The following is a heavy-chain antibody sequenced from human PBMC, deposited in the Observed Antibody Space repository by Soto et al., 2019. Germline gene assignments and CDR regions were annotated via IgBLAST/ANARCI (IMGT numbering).Heavy chain of an antibody. CDR1: GYTFTSYD. J-gene: IGHJ5*02. D-gene: IGHD6-19*01. Sequence: QVQLVQSGAEVKKPGASVKVSCKASGYTFTSYDINWVRQATGQGPEWMGWMNPNSGNTGYAQKFQGRVTMTRNTSITTAYMELSSLRSEDTAMYYCAPIVAGGGWFDPWGQGTLVTVSS. CDR3: APIVAGGGWFDP. V-gene: IGHV1-8*01. CDR2: MNPNSGNT.